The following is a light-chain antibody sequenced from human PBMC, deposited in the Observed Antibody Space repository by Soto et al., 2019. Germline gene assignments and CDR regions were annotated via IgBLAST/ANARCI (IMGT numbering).Light chain of an antibody. CDR3: SSYAGSNNFVV. CDR2: EVS. Sequence: QSALTQPPSASGSPGQSATISCTGTSSDVGGYNYVSWYQQHPGNAPKLMIYEVSKRPSGVPDRFSGYKSGNTASLTVSGLQAEDEADYYCSSYAGSNNFVVFGGGTKLTVL. V-gene: IGLV2-8*01. CDR1: SSDVGGYNY. J-gene: IGLJ2*01.